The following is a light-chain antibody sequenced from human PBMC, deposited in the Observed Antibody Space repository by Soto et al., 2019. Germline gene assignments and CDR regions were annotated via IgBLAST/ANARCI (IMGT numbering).Light chain of an antibody. Sequence: DIQMTQSPSTVSASVGDRVTITCRASQSISSWLARYQQKPGRAPKLLIFDASSLESGTPSRFSGRRSGTQFTLTINGLQPDDFATYYCQQYDNYKPLTFGGGTKVDIK. CDR3: QQYDNYKPLT. CDR2: DAS. V-gene: IGKV1-5*01. J-gene: IGKJ4*01. CDR1: QSISSW.